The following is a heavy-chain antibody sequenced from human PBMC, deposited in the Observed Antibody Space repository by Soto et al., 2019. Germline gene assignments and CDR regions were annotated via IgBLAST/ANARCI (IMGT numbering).Heavy chain of an antibody. J-gene: IGHJ4*02. V-gene: IGHV4-39*01. CDR3: ARRSEVTLTDYFDY. CDR1: GGSISSSRYY. CDR2: IYYSGST. D-gene: IGHD2-21*02. Sequence: QLQLQESGPGLVKPSETLSLTCTVSGGSISSSRYYWGWIRQPPGKGLEWIGSIYYSGSTYYNPSLKSRVTISVDTSKNQFSLKLSSVTAADTAVYYCARRSEVTLTDYFDYWGQGTLVTVSS.